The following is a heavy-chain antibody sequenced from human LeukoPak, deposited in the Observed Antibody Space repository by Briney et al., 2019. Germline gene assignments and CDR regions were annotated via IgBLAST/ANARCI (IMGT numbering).Heavy chain of an antibody. D-gene: IGHD3-16*01. Sequence: GGSLRLSCAASGFTFSSYWMHWVRQAPGKGLVWVSRINTYGSSTSYADSVKGRFTISRDNAKNTLYLQMNSLRAEDTAVYYCARESLAMGDAFDMWGQGTMVTVSS. CDR2: INTYGSST. J-gene: IGHJ3*02. CDR1: GFTFSSYW. V-gene: IGHV3-74*01. CDR3: ARESLAMGDAFDM.